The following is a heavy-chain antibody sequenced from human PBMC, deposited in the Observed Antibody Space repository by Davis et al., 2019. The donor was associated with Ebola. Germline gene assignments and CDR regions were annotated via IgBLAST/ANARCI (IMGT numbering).Heavy chain of an antibody. J-gene: IGHJ5*02. CDR2: IYLSGNT. D-gene: IGHD1-14*01. V-gene: IGHV4-30-2*01. Sequence: SETLSLTCAVPGGPISNSRYSWSWIRQPPGRGLEWIVYIYLSGNTYYNPSLKSRITISVDRSKNQFSLKLKSVTAADTAVYYCVRGAERSDWFDPWGQGTLVTVSS. CDR1: GGPISNSRYS. CDR3: VRGAERSDWFDP.